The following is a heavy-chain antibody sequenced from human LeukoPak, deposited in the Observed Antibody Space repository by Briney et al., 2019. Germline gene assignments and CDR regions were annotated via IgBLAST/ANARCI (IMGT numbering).Heavy chain of an antibody. Sequence: ASVTVSYTVSGYTLTELSMHWVRQAPGKGLEGMGGFDPEYGETIYAQKFHGRVTMTEDTSTDTAYMELSSLRSEDTAVYYCATFTYCSGCSCYWGQGTLVTVSS. D-gene: IGHD2-15*01. J-gene: IGHJ4*02. V-gene: IGHV1-24*01. CDR1: GYTLTELS. CDR3: ATFTYCSGCSCY. CDR2: FDPEYGET.